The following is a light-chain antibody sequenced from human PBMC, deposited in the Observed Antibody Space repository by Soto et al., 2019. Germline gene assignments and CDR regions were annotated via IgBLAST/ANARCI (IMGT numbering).Light chain of an antibody. CDR3: QQYDSYSA. Sequence: DIQMTQSPSTLSASVGGRVTITCRASQSISTWLAWYQQKPGKAPKLLIYKASSLESGVPSRFSGSGSGTEFTLTISSLRPDDFATYYCQQYDSYSAFGQGTMVEIK. J-gene: IGKJ1*01. V-gene: IGKV1-5*03. CDR1: QSISTW. CDR2: KAS.